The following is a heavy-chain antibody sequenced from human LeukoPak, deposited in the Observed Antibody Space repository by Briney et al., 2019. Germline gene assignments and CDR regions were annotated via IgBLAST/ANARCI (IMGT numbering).Heavy chain of an antibody. J-gene: IGHJ6*02. V-gene: IGHV3-23*01. Sequence: GGSLRLSCEASGFTFSGYAVSWVRQAPGKGLEWVSGFGTDGNTHYAESVRDRFDISRDTSKTTVYLQMNSLRAEDTALYYCARDLHYWVAMGVWGQGTTVTVS. CDR1: GFTFSGYA. D-gene: IGHD2-8*02. CDR3: ARDLHYWVAMGV. CDR2: FGTDGNT.